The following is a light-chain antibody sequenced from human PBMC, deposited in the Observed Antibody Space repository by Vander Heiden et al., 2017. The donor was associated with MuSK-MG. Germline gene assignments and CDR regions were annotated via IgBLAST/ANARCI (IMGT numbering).Light chain of an antibody. CDR2: EVS. Sequence: QSSFIHPASLSGSLVQWMSISCSGTPSDVGGYNYVSWYQQHPGKAPKLMIYEVSNRPSGVTNRFSGSKSGNTASLTISGLQAEDEADYYCSSYTSSSTPYVFGTGTKVTVL. V-gene: IGLV2-14*01. J-gene: IGLJ1*01. CDR3: SSYTSSSTPYV. CDR1: PSDVGGYNY.